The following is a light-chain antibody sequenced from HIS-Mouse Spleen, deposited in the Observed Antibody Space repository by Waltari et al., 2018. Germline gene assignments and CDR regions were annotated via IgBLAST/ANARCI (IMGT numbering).Light chain of an antibody. CDR3: QQLNSYPPT. CDR2: AAS. J-gene: IGKJ1*01. CDR1: QGISSY. Sequence: DIQFSQSPYFLSASVGDRVTNTCRASQGISSYLAWYQPKPVKAPKHLIYAASTLQSGVPSRFSGSGSGTEFTLTISSLQPEDFATYYCQQLNSYPPTFGQGTKVEIK. V-gene: IGKV1-9*01.